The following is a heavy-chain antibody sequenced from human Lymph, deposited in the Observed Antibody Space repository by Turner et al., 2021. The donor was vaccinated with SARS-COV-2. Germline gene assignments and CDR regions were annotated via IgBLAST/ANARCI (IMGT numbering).Heavy chain of an antibody. J-gene: IGHJ6*02. D-gene: IGHD6-13*01. CDR1: GLIVSRNY. Sequence: EVQLVETGGGLIQPGGSLRLSCAASGLIVSRNYMNWVRQAPGKGLEWVSVIYSGGTTYYADSVKGRFTISRDNSKNTLYLQMNSLRVEDTAVYYGARDLGTYGMDVWGQGTTVTVSS. CDR2: IYSGGTT. CDR3: ARDLGTYGMDV. V-gene: IGHV3-53*02.